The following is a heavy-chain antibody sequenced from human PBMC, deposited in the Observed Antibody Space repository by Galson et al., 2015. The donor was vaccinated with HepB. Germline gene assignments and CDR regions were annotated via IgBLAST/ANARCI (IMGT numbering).Heavy chain of an antibody. CDR1: GFTFSSYA. CDR2: IWYDGSNK. D-gene: IGHD4-23*01. J-gene: IGHJ6*02. Sequence: SLRLSCAASGFTFSSYAMHWVRQAPGKGLEWVAIIWYDGSNKYYADSVKGRFTISRDNSKITLYLQMSSLRAEDTAVYYCSKADVAGGGLHYGLDVWGQGTTVTVSS. V-gene: IGHV3-33*06. CDR3: SKADVAGGGLHYGLDV.